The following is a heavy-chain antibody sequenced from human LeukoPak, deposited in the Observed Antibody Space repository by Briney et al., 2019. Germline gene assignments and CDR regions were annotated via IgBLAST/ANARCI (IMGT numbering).Heavy chain of an antibody. Sequence: PGGSLRLSCEAAGFSFRDYPMGWVRRASGKRLEWVSGISAGADVIFYADPVKGRFTISRDNSKNTLYLQMNSLRAEDAAVYYCARDLPSVVTPKAFDIWGQGTMVTVSS. CDR3: ARDLPSVVTPKAFDI. CDR2: ISAGADVI. V-gene: IGHV3-23*01. CDR1: GFSFRDYP. D-gene: IGHD4-23*01. J-gene: IGHJ3*02.